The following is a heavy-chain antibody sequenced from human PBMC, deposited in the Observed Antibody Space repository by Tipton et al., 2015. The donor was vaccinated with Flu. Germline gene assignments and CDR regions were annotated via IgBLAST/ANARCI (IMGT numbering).Heavy chain of an antibody. D-gene: IGHD2-2*01. CDR3: ATSSTGAFDI. CDR2: IYYSGST. Sequence: TLSLTCTVSGVSISSYYWRWIRQPPGKGLEWIGYIYYSGSTNYNPSLKSRVTISVDTSKNQFSLKLSSVTAADTAVYYCATSSTGAFDIWGQGTMVTVSS. CDR1: GVSISSYY. V-gene: IGHV4-59*07. J-gene: IGHJ3*02.